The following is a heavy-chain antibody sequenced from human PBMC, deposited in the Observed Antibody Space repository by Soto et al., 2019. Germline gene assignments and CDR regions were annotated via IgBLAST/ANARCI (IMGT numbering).Heavy chain of an antibody. D-gene: IGHD3-3*01. CDR1: GFTFDDYT. Sequence: EVQLVESGGVVVQPGGSLRLSCAASGFTFDDYTMHWVRQAPGKGLEWVSLISWDGGSTYYADSVKGRFTISRDNSKNSLYLQMNSLGTEDTALYYCAKSGRAEWLLGDYYFDYWGQGTLVTVSS. CDR2: ISWDGGST. J-gene: IGHJ4*02. CDR3: AKSGRAEWLLGDYYFDY. V-gene: IGHV3-43*01.